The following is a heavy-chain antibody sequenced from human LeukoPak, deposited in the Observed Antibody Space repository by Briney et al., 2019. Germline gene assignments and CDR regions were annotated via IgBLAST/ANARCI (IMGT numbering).Heavy chain of an antibody. J-gene: IGHJ6*02. CDR2: IHPKSGAT. CDR3: AKGATEGYYYYYGLDV. Sequence: SVKLSCTASGYTFTVYYMHCVRHAPAPGREGRGWIHPKSGATTYAQKFQDRVTLTSDSSITAAYMDLSGLTSDAAAVFYGAKGATEGYYYYYGLDVWGQGTTVTVSS. CDR1: GYTFTVYY. V-gene: IGHV1-2*02.